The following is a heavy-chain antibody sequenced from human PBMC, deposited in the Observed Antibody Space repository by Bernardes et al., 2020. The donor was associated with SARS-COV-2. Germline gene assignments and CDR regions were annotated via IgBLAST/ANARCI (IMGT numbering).Heavy chain of an antibody. J-gene: IGHJ6*02. V-gene: IGHV3-15*01. CDR2: IKSKTDGGTT. CDR3: TTKPSSGSPYYYYYGMDV. Sequence: GGSLRLSCAASGFTFSNAWMSWVRQAPGKGLEWVGRIKSKTDGGTTDYAAPVKGRFTISRDDSKNTLYLQMNSLKTEDTAVYYCTTKPSSGSPYYYYYGMDVWGQGTTVTVS. CDR1: GFTFSNAW. D-gene: IGHD3-10*01.